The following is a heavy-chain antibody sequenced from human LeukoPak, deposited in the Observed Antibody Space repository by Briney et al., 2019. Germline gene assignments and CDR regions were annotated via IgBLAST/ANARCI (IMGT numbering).Heavy chain of an antibody. D-gene: IGHD6-13*01. V-gene: IGHV4-61*08. J-gene: IGHJ4*02. Sequence: SQTLSLTCTVSGGSISSGDYYWSWIRQPPGKGLEWIGHIYYSGNTKYNPSLESRVSISIYTSRNQFSLKLTSVTAADTGVYYCATGIAAALLTFDFWGQGVLVTVSS. CDR2: IYYSGNT. CDR3: ATGIAAALLTFDF. CDR1: GGSISSGDYY.